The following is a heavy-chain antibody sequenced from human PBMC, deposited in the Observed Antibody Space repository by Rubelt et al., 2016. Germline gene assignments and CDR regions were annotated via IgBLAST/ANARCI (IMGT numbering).Heavy chain of an antibody. D-gene: IGHD6-13*01. Sequence: TCTVSGGSISSYYWSWIRQPPGKGLEWIGYIYYSGSTNYNPSLKSRVTISVDTSKNQFSLKLSSVTAADTAVYYCARASSSWYAGWFDPWGQGTLVTVSS. CDR2: IYYSGST. CDR3: ARASSSWYAGWFDP. V-gene: IGHV4-59*08. J-gene: IGHJ5*02. CDR1: GGSISSYY.